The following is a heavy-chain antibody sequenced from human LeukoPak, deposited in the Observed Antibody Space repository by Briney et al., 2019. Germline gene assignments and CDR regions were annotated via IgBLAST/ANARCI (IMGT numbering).Heavy chain of an antibody. J-gene: IGHJ4*02. CDR3: ARIAVAGTGSSFDY. CDR1: GFTFSSYW. Sequence: GGSLRLSCAASGFTFSSYWMSWVRQAPGKGLEWVANIKQDGSEKYYVDSVKGRFTISRDNAKNSLYLQMNSLRAEDTAVYYCARIAVAGTGSSFDYWGQGTLVTVSS. V-gene: IGHV3-7*01. CDR2: IKQDGSEK. D-gene: IGHD6-19*01.